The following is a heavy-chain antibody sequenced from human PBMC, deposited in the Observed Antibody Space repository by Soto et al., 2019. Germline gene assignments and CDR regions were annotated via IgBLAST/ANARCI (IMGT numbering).Heavy chain of an antibody. J-gene: IGHJ4*02. V-gene: IGHV3-9*01. CDR3: ARSPYDYIWGSYRLTIFFDY. Sequence: PGGSLRLSCAASGFTFDDYAMHWVRQAPGKGLEWVSGISWNSGVIVYADSVKGRFTISRDNAKNSLYLQMNSLRAEDTAVYYCARSPYDYIWGSYRLTIFFDYWGQGTLVTVSS. CDR2: ISWNSGVI. CDR1: GFTFDDYA. D-gene: IGHD3-16*02.